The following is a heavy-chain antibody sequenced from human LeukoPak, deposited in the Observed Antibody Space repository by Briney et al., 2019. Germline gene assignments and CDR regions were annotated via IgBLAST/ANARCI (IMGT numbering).Heavy chain of an antibody. CDR3: AREAPQTTVPEGMDV. J-gene: IGHJ6*02. CDR1: GGSIRTYY. CDR2: IYYTGTN. D-gene: IGHD4-17*01. V-gene: IGHV4-59*01. Sequence: SETLSLTCSVSGGSIRTYYWSWIRQPPGKGLEWMGYIYYTGTNNYNPSLRSRLTISVDTSRNQFSLGLSSVTAADTAVYYCAREAPQTTVPEGMDVWGHGTTVIVSS.